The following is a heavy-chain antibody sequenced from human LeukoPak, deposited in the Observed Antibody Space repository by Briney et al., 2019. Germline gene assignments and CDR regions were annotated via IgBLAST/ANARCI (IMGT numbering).Heavy chain of an antibody. Sequence: GAALILSYAAAGFSVSSNYMTCVRQAPGNRLEWVSIIYTGGSTYYAYSVKGRFTISRDTSKHTVYLQMNSLRAEDTAVYYCASLYGGTPNAYWGEGNLVTVSP. V-gene: IGHV3-53*01. CDR1: GFSVSSNY. J-gene: IGHJ4*02. D-gene: IGHD1-26*01. CDR3: ASLYGGTPNAY. CDR2: IYTGGST.